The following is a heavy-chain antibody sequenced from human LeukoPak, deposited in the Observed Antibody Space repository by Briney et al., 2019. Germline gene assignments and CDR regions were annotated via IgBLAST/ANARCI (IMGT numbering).Heavy chain of an antibody. D-gene: IGHD3-10*01. CDR2: FDPEDGET. CDR3: ATGSWGMVRGVIFSSYYYGMDV. J-gene: IGHJ6*02. CDR1: GYTLTELS. Sequence: GASVKVSCKVSGYTLTELSMHWVRQAPGKGHEWMGGFDPEDGETIYAQKFQGRVTMTEDTSTDTAYMELSSLRSEDTAVYYCATGSWGMVRGVIFSSYYYGMDVWGQGTTVTVSS. V-gene: IGHV1-24*01.